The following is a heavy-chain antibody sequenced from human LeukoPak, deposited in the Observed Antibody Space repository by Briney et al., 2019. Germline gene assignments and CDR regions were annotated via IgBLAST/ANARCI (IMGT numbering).Heavy chain of an antibody. V-gene: IGHV3-30*02. D-gene: IGHD3-22*01. Sequence: GGSLRLSCAASGFTFSSYAMHWVRQAPGKGLEWVAVIWYDGSNKYYADSVKGRFTISRDNSKNSLYLQMNSLRAEDTALYYCAKAFSGYYDSSAQGYFDYWGQGTLVTVSS. J-gene: IGHJ4*02. CDR1: GFTFSSYA. CDR3: AKAFSGYYDSSAQGYFDY. CDR2: IWYDGSNK.